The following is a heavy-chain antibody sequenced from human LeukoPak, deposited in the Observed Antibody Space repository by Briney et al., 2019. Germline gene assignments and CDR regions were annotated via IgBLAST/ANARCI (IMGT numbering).Heavy chain of an antibody. CDR2: VYYTGST. CDR1: GASISSSSNY. D-gene: IGHD3-10*01. J-gene: IGHJ4*02. V-gene: IGHV4-39*01. CDR3: ARHPVQFGSGSYFDY. Sequence: SETLSLTCTVSGASISSSSNYWGWIRQPPGKGREWIGTVYYTGSTYSNSSLQSRVTISIDTSKNQFSLKLSSVTAADTAVYYCARHPVQFGSGSYFDYWGPGILVSVSS.